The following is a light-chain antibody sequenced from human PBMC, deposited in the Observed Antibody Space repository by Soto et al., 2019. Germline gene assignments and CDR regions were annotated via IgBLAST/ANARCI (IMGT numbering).Light chain of an antibody. CDR3: QQRSVWPLT. V-gene: IGKV3-11*01. CDR2: DAS. J-gene: IGKJ4*01. Sequence: EIVLTQSPATLSLSPGERATLSCRASQSVSSYLAWYQQKPGPAPRLLIYDASNRATGIPARFSGSGSGTDFTLTISSLEPEDFAVYYCQQRSVWPLTFGGGTKVEIK. CDR1: QSVSSY.